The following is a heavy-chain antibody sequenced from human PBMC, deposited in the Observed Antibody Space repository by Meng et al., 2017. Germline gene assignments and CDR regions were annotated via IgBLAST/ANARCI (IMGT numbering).Heavy chain of an antibody. CDR1: GYTFTGYY. V-gene: IGHV1-2*06. CDR3: ARDTRYCGGDCYPSDRNDAFDI. CDR2: INPNSGGT. J-gene: IGHJ3*02. D-gene: IGHD2-21*02. Sequence: ASVKVSCKASGYTFTGYYMHWVRQAPGQGLEWMGRINPNSGGTNYAQKFQGRVTMTRDTSISTAYMELSRLRSDDTAVYYCARDTRYCGGDCYPSDRNDAFDIWGQGTMVTVSS.